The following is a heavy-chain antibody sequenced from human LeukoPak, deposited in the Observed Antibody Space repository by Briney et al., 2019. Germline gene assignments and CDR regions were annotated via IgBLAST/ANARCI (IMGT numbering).Heavy chain of an antibody. J-gene: IGHJ5*02. D-gene: IGHD2-2*02. V-gene: IGHV1-2*02. Sequence: ASVKVSCKASGYTFTDYYIHWVRQAPGQGLEWMGWINPNSGGTNYAQKFQGRVTMTRDTSISTAYMELSRLRSDDTAVYYCARALTSYCSSTNCYTGRGFDPWGQGTLVTVSS. CDR1: GYTFTDYY. CDR2: INPNSGGT. CDR3: ARALTSYCSSTNCYTGRGFDP.